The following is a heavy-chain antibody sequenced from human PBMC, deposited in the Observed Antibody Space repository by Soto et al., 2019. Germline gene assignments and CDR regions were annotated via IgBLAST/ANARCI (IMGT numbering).Heavy chain of an antibody. CDR3: AKDLTMVRGVRGY. Sequence: QVQLVESGGGVVQPGRSLRLSCAASGFTFSSYGMHWVRQAPGKGLEWVAVISYDGSNKYYADSVKGRFTISRDNSKNTLYLQMNSLRAEDTAVYYCAKDLTMVRGVRGYWGQGTLVTVSS. D-gene: IGHD3-10*01. V-gene: IGHV3-30*18. CDR2: ISYDGSNK. J-gene: IGHJ4*02. CDR1: GFTFSSYG.